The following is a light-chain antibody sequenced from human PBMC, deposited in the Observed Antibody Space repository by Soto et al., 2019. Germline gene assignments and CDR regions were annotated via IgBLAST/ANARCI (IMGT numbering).Light chain of an antibody. CDR1: QSISSY. CDR2: AAS. V-gene: IGKV1-39*01. Sequence: DIQMTQSPSSLSGSVGDSVTISCRASQSISSYLNWSQQTPGKAPKIXIYAASSLQSGVPSRFSGSGSWTDCTRTISSLQPGDVETNYCLQSYRTVWTFGRGTKVDIK. J-gene: IGKJ1*01. CDR3: LQSYRTVWT.